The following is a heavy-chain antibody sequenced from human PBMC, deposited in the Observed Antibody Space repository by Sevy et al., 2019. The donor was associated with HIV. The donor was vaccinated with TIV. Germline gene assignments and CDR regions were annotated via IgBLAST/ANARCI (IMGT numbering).Heavy chain of an antibody. D-gene: IGHD2-15*01. J-gene: IGHJ6*02. Sequence: GGSLRLSCAASGFTFNMYWMTWVRQAPGKGLEWVANIKEDGSQKNYLDSVKGRFIISRDNAKESLYLQINSLRAEDTAVYYCARYCSGGSCYSLLPYYHYGMDVWGQGTTVTVSS. V-gene: IGHV3-7*01. CDR1: GFTFNMYW. CDR2: IKEDGSQK. CDR3: ARYCSGGSCYSLLPYYHYGMDV.